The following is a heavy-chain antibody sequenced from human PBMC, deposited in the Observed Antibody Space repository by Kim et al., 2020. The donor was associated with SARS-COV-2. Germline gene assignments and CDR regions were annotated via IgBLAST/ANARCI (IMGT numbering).Heavy chain of an antibody. J-gene: IGHJ6*02. Sequence: SETLSLTCTVSGGSISSSSYYWGWIRQPPGKGLEWIGSIYYSGSTYYNPSLKSRVTISVDTSKNQFSLKLSSVTAADTAVYYCAREQRYYYGSVGYGMDVWGQGTTVTVSS. CDR2: IYYSGST. CDR1: GGSISSSSYY. D-gene: IGHD3-10*01. V-gene: IGHV4-39*07. CDR3: AREQRYYYGSVGYGMDV.